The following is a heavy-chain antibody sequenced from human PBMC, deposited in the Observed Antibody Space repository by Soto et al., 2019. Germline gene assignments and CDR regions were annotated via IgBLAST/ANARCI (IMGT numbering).Heavy chain of an antibody. CDR3: ARGEDAFFYYGLDV. J-gene: IGHJ6*02. CDR2: IYDTGISGYTPST. V-gene: IGHV4-59*01. CDR1: VGSITSSY. Sequence: SEALSGRCAVPVGSITSSYWSWIRRRPGKGLEWIAYIYDTGISGYTPSTSYNPSLKSRVTMSVDTSKSQFSLKLTSVTAADTAVYYCARGEDAFFYYGLDVWGQGITVTVSS.